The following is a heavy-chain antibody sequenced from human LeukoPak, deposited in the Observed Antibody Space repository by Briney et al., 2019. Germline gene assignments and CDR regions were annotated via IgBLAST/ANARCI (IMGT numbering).Heavy chain of an antibody. CDR1: GFTFSSYA. J-gene: IGHJ6*02. V-gene: IGHV3-30-3*01. CDR2: ISYDGSNK. D-gene: IGHD3-22*01. CDR3: AREWGVYYYDSSGPHLGMDV. Sequence: GGSLRLSCAASGFTFSSYAMHWVRQAPGKGLEWVAVISYDGSNKYYADSVKGRFTISRDNSKNTLYLQMNSLRAEDTAVYYCAREWGVYYYDSSGPHLGMDVWGQGTTVTVSS.